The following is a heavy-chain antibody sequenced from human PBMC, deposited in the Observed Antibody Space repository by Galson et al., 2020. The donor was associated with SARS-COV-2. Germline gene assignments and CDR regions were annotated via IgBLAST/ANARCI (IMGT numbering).Heavy chain of an antibody. Sequence: ASVKVSCKASGYSFTSYGISWVRQAPGQGLEWMGWISGENGDTKYAQNVQDRVTMTTDTSTSTAYMELRGLKSDDTAVYYCARSRGSGSPNWFDPWGQGTLVTVSS. CDR3: ARSRGSGSPNWFDP. CDR2: ISGENGDT. D-gene: IGHD3-10*01. J-gene: IGHJ5*02. CDR1: GYSFTSYG. V-gene: IGHV1-18*04.